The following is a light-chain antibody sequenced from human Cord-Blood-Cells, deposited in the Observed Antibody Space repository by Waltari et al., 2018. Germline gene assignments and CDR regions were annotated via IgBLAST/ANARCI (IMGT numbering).Light chain of an antibody. CDR1: QSLVYSDGNTF. Sequence: DVVMTQSPLSLPVTLGQPASISCRSRQSLVYSDGNTFLNWFQQRPGQSPRRLIYKVSNRDSGVPDRFSGSGSGTDFTLKISRVEAEDVRVYYCMQGTHWPYSFGQGTKLEIE. V-gene: IGKV2-30*01. J-gene: IGKJ2*03. CDR2: KVS. CDR3: MQGTHWPYS.